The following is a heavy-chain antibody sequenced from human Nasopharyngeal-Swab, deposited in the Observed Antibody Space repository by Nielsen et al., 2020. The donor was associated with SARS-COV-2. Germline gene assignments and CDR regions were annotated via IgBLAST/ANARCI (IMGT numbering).Heavy chain of an antibody. D-gene: IGHD6-13*01. V-gene: IGHV3-74*01. CDR1: GFTFSSYW. J-gene: IGHJ4*02. Sequence: GSLKISCAASGFTFSSYWMHWVRQAPGKGLVWVSRINSDGSSTSYADSVKGRFTISRDNAKNTLYLQMNSLRAEDTAVYYCARWSSSWSLVTWGQGTLVTVSS. CDR2: INSDGSST. CDR3: ARWSSSWSLVT.